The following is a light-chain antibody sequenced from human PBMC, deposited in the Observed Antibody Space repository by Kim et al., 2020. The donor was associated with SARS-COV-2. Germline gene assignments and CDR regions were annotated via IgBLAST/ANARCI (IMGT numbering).Light chain of an antibody. CDR3: SSDAGNTNFCI. CDR2: DVT. CDR1: SSDVGAYGY. J-gene: IGLJ6*01. V-gene: IGLV2-8*01. Sequence: VTISCAGTSSDVGAYGYVSWYQQHPGEAPKLLIYDVTKRPSGVPDRFSGSKSGNTASLTVSGLQADDEADYYCSSDAGNTNFCIFGGGTKVTVL.